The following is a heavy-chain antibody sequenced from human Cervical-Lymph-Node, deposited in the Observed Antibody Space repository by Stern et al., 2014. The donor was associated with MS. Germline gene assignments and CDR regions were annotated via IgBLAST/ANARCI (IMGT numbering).Heavy chain of an antibody. J-gene: IGHJ4*02. CDR3: ARGNWNYEGMGY. CDR1: GFTFSKYG. Sequence: QVQLVESGGGVVQPGRSLRLSCAASGFTFSKYGMHWVRQAPGTGLEWLAVIWYDGNTKYYADSVKGRFTISRDNSKNTLFLQMSSLTAEDTALYYCARGNWNYEGMGYWGQGTLVTVSS. D-gene: IGHD1-7*01. CDR2: IWYDGNTK. V-gene: IGHV3-33*01.